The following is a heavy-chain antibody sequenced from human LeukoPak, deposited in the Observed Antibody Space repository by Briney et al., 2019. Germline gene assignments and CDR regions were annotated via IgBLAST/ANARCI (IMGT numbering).Heavy chain of an antibody. Sequence: GRSLRLSCTASGFTFDNYAMHWVRQAPGKGLEWVSGISWNSGSIGYGDSVKGRFIISRDNTKSSLYLQMNSLRAEDTALYYCAKGASLSYYDSSSYYKDWGQGTLVTVSS. V-gene: IGHV3-9*01. CDR2: ISWNSGSI. CDR3: AKGASLSYYDSSSYYKD. J-gene: IGHJ4*02. CDR1: GFTFDNYA. D-gene: IGHD3-22*01.